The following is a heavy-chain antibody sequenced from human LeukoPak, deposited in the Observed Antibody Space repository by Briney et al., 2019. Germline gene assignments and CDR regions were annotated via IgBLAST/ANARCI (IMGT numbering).Heavy chain of an antibody. CDR3: ARDKVVYCGGDCYSYYFDY. V-gene: IGHV4-31*03. D-gene: IGHD2-21*02. CDR2: IYYSGST. CDR1: GGSISSGGYY. J-gene: IGHJ4*02. Sequence: PSETLSLTCTVSGGSISSGGYYWSWIRQHPGKGLEWIGYIYYSGSTYYNPSLKSRVTISVDTSKNQFSLKLSSVTAADTAVYYCARDKVVYCGGDCYSYYFDYWGQGTLVTVSS.